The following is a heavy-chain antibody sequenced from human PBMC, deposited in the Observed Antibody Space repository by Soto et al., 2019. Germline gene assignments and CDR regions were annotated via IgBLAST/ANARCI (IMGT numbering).Heavy chain of an antibody. CDR1: GFTFSSYW. Sequence: GGSLRLSCAASGFTFSSYWMHWVRQAPGKGLVWVSRINSDGSSTSYADSVKGRFTISRDNAKNTLYLQMNSLRAEDTAVYYCASNPFGHWRTIWFDPWGQGTLVTVSS. D-gene: IGHD3-16*01. J-gene: IGHJ5*02. CDR2: INSDGSST. CDR3: ASNPFGHWRTIWFDP. V-gene: IGHV3-74*01.